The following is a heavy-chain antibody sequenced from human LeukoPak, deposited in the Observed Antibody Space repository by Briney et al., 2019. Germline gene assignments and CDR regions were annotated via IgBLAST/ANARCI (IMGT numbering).Heavy chain of an antibody. V-gene: IGHV1-18*01. Sequence: ASVKVSCKGSGYTFTNYGIRWVRQAPAQGLEWMGWFSIHNGNTDYAQKLRGRVTMTTDTSTSTAYMELRSLRSDDTAVYYCARITYDFWSGYYMPDDPWGQGTLVTVSS. J-gene: IGHJ5*02. CDR3: ARITYDFWSGYYMPDDP. CDR2: FSIHNGNT. CDR1: GYTFTNYG. D-gene: IGHD3-3*01.